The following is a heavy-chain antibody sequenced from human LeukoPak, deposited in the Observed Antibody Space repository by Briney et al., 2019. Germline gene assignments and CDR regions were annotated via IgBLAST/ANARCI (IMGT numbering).Heavy chain of an antibody. CDR3: ARDRATYYYGMDV. V-gene: IGHV4-30-4*08. Sequence: SQTLSLTCTVSGGSISSGDYYWSWIRQHPGKGLEWIGFIYYSGSTYYNPSLKSRVTISVDTSKNQFSLKLSSVTAADTAVYYCARDRATYYYGMDVWGQGTTVTVSS. D-gene: IGHD2-15*01. J-gene: IGHJ6*02. CDR1: GGSISSGDYY. CDR2: IYYSGST.